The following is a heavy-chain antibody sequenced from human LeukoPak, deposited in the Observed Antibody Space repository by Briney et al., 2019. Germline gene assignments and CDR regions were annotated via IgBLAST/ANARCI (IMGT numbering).Heavy chain of an antibody. D-gene: IGHD2-2*01. Sequence: GGSLRLSCAASGFTFSSYWMSWVRQAPGKGLEWVANIKQDGGEKYYVDSVKGRFTISRDNAKNSLYLQMNSLRAEDTAVYYCARERYCSSTSCYELDYWGQGTLVTVSS. CDR1: GFTFSSYW. V-gene: IGHV3-7*01. J-gene: IGHJ4*02. CDR3: ARERYCSSTSCYELDY. CDR2: IKQDGGEK.